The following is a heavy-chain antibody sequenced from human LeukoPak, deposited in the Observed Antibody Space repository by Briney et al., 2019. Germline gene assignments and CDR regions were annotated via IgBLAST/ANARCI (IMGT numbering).Heavy chain of an antibody. D-gene: IGHD5-18*01. CDR1: GGSISSYY. CDR3: ARANVDTAMASFDY. V-gene: IGHV4-59*01. CDR2: IYYSGST. J-gene: IGHJ4*02. Sequence: SETLSLTCTISGGSISSYYWSWLRQPPGKGLEWIGYIYYSGSTNYNPSLKSRVTISVDTSKNQFSLKLSSVTAADTAVYYCARANVDTAMASFDYWGQGTLVTVPS.